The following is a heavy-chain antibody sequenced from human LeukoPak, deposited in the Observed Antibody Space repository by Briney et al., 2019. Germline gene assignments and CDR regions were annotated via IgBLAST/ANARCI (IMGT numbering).Heavy chain of an antibody. D-gene: IGHD4-17*01. J-gene: IGHJ4*02. CDR3: ARGLATVPTRGVDYFDY. Sequence: ASVKVSCKASGYTFTGYYMNWVRQAPGQGLEWMGWINPNSGGTNYAQKFQGRVTMTRDTSISTAYMELSRLRSDDTAEYYCARGLATVPTRGVDYFDYWGQGTLVTVSS. CDR1: GYTFTGYY. V-gene: IGHV1-2*02. CDR2: INPNSGGT.